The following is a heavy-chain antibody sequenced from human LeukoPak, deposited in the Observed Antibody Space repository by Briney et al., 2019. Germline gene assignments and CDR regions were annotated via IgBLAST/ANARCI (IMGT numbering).Heavy chain of an antibody. Sequence: ASVTVSCKSSGYTFTHSYIHWVRQAPGQGLEWMGWINPNHGDTNYTQIFQGRVTMTSDTSIKTAYMELSRLRSDDTAVYYCARDMYIHGSGMFDPWGQGTLVIVSS. J-gene: IGHJ5*02. CDR2: INPNHGDT. V-gene: IGHV1-2*02. CDR1: GYTFTHSY. CDR3: ARDMYIHGSGMFDP. D-gene: IGHD1-14*01.